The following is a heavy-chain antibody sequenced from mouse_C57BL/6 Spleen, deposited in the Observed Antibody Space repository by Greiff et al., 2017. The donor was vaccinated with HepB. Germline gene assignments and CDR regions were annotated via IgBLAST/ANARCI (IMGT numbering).Heavy chain of an antibody. CDR1: GFSLTSYG. CDR2: IWSGGST. D-gene: IGHD2-5*01. J-gene: IGHJ4*01. CDR3: ARKRWYSNYDAMDY. V-gene: IGHV2-2*01. Sequence: VKLVESGPGLVQPSQSLSITCTASGFSLTSYGVHWVRQSPGKGLEWLGVIWSGGSTDYNAAFISRLSISKDNSKSQVFFKMNSLQADDTAIYYCARKRWYSNYDAMDYWGQGTSVTVSS.